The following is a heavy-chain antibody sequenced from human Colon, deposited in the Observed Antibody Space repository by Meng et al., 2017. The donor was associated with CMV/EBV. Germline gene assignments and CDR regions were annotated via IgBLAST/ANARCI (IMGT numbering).Heavy chain of an antibody. CDR2: IKSNTDGGTT. J-gene: IGHJ4*02. Sequence: SGFAFSNYAMGWVRQTPGQGLEWVGRIKSNTDGGTTDYAAPVKGRFTISRDDSQNTLYLQMNSLKIEDTAVYYCTRQRLSRGNYFDYWGQGTLVTVSS. CDR1: GFAFSNYA. D-gene: IGHD2/OR15-2a*01. V-gene: IGHV3-15*01. CDR3: TRQRLSRGNYFDY.